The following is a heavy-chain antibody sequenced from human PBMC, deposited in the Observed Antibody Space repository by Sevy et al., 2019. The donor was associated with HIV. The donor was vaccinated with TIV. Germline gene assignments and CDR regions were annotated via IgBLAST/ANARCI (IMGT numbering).Heavy chain of an antibody. V-gene: IGHV4-34*01. CDR1: GESFGGYY. D-gene: IGHD6-19*01. CDR3: ARDMGGLAVAGKGWFDP. J-gene: IGHJ5*02. Sequence: SETLSLTCAVYGESFGGYYWSWIRQPPEKGLEWIGEINDSGSTNYNPSLKSRVTISVDTSKNQFSLKLSSVTAADTAVYYCARDMGGLAVAGKGWFDPWGQGMLVTVSS. CDR2: INDSGST.